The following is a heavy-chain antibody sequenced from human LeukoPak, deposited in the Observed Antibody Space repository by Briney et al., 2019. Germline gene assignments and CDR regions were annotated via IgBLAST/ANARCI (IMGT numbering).Heavy chain of an antibody. CDR2: INPSGGST. J-gene: IGHJ4*02. D-gene: IGHD5-18*01. CDR3: ARGSVDTAMVN. Sequence: ASVKVSCKASGGTFSSYAISWVRQAPGQGLEWMGIINPSGGSTSYAQKFQGRVNMTRDTSTSTVYMELSSLRSEDTAVYYCARGSVDTAMVNWGQGTLVTVSS. CDR1: GGTFSSYA. V-gene: IGHV1-46*01.